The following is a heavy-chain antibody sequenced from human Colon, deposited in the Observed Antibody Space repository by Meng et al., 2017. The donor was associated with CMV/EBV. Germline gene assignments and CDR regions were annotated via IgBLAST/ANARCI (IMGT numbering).Heavy chain of an antibody. CDR3: ARDGGWELPFSIDP. Sequence: SRYTFTYSAIHWVRQAPGQGLEWMGRINAGNGHTDYSPTFQDRLTFSRDTSADTAYMELRSLTSEDTAVYYCARDGGWELPFSIDPWGQGTLVTVSS. V-gene: IGHV1-3*01. D-gene: IGHD1-26*01. J-gene: IGHJ5*02. CDR1: RYTFTYSA. CDR2: INAGNGHT.